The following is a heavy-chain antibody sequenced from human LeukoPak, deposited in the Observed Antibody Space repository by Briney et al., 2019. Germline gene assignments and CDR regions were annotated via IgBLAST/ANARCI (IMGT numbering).Heavy chain of an antibody. Sequence: GGSLRLSCAASGFTFSSYSMNWVRQVPGKGLEWVSHISVSSSTIYYADSVKGRFTISRDNAKDSLYLQMNNLRAEDTAVYYCARAWGSGYDLNYWGQGTLVTVSS. V-gene: IGHV3-48*04. J-gene: IGHJ4*02. CDR3: ARAWGSGYDLNY. CDR2: ISVSSSTI. D-gene: IGHD5-12*01. CDR1: GFTFSSYS.